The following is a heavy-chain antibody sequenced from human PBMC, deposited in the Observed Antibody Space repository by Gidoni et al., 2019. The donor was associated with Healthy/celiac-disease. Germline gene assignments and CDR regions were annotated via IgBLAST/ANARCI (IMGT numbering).Heavy chain of an antibody. D-gene: IGHD3-10*01. CDR3: AKDGRGSGSYYKQLFDY. CDR2: ISGSGGST. CDR1: GFTFSSYA. J-gene: IGHJ4*02. V-gene: IGHV3-23*01. Sequence: EVQLLESGGGLVQPGGSLRLSCAASGFTFSSYAMSWVRQAPGKGLGGVAAISGSGGSTYYADSVKGRFTISRDNSKNTLYLQMNSLRAEDTAVYYCAKDGRGSGSYYKQLFDYWGQGTLVTVSS.